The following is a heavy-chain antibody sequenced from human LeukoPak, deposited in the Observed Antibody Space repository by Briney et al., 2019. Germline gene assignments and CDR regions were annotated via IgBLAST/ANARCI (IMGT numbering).Heavy chain of an antibody. CDR2: IKQDGSEK. CDR3: ARERALDI. CDR1: GLTFSSYW. J-gene: IGHJ3*02. V-gene: IGHV3-7*01. Sequence: PGGSLRLSCEASGLTFSSYWMSWVRQAPGKGLEWVANIKQDGSEKYYVDSVKGRFTISRDNAKNSLYLQMNSLRAEDTAVYYCARERALDIWGQGTMVTVSS.